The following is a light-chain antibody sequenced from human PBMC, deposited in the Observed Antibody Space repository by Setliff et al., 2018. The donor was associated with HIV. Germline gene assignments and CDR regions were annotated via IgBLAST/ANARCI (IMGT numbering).Light chain of an antibody. Sequence: QSVLTQPASVSGSPGQSITVSCTGTNSDLGSYNLVSWYQQHPGKAPKLLIYEGSKRPSGVSNRFSGSKSGTTASLTISGLQAEDEADYYCSSYAITNTLPFGTGTKVTVL. CDR2: EGS. CDR3: SSYAITNTLP. J-gene: IGLJ1*01. V-gene: IGLV2-14*02. CDR1: NSDLGSYNL.